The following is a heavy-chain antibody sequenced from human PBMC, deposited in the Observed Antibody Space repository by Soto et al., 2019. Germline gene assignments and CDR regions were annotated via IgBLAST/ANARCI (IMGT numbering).Heavy chain of an antibody. V-gene: IGHV4-34*01. CDR3: ARRSCSSTSCYADWFDP. CDR1: GGSFSGYY. Sequence: QVQLQQWGAGLLKPSETLSLTCAVYGGSFSGYYWSWIRQPPGKGLEWIGEINHSGSTNYNPSLKSRVTISVDTSKNQFSLKLSSVTAADTAAYYCARRSCSSTSCYADWFDPWGQGTLVTVSS. J-gene: IGHJ5*02. D-gene: IGHD2-2*01. CDR2: INHSGST.